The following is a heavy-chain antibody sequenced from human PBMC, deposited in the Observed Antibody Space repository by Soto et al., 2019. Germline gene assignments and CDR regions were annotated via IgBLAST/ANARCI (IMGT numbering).Heavy chain of an antibody. CDR1: GYTFTRYY. V-gene: IGHV1-46*01. Sequence: QEQLVQSGAEVKKPGASVKVSCKASGYTFTRYYIHWVRQAPGQGLEWMGIINPSGGSATYTQKFQERVTMTRDTSTSTVYMELSSLRSEDTAVYYCATDRGGFEPWGQGTLVTVSS. CDR2: INPSGGSA. CDR3: ATDRGGFEP. J-gene: IGHJ5*02.